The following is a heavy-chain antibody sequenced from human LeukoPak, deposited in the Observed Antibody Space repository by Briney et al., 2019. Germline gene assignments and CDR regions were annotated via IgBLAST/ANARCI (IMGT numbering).Heavy chain of an antibody. CDR1: GYTFTGYY. Sequence: ASVKVSCKASGYTFTGYYMHWVRQAPGQGLEWMGRINPNSGGTNYAQKFQGRGTMTRDTSISTAYMGLSRLRSDDTAVYYCARDKPTSDYDTPPGGWFDPWGQGTLVTVSS. CDR3: ARDKPTSDYDTPPGGWFDP. J-gene: IGHJ5*02. V-gene: IGHV1-2*06. D-gene: IGHD2-8*02. CDR2: INPNSGGT.